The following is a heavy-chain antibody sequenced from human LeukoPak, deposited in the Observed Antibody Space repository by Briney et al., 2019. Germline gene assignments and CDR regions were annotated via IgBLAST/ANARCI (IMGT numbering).Heavy chain of an antibody. CDR1: GYSFTSYW. CDR3: ARHGNYYDSSGSAPRGNWFDP. CDR2: ISPLDPDT. D-gene: IGHD3-22*01. Sequence: GESLKISSKGSGYSFTSYWIGWVRQIPGKGLERMGTISPLDPDTIHSPPSQAQVTRSADKSISTAYLQWSSLKAWDTAMYYCARHGNYYDSSGSAPRGNWFDPWGQGTLVTVSS. J-gene: IGHJ5*02. V-gene: IGHV5-51*01.